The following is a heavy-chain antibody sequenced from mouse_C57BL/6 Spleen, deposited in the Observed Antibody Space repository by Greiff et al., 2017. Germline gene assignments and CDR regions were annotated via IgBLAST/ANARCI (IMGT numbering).Heavy chain of an antibody. CDR3: ARSYDYDGYAMDY. V-gene: IGHV1-26*01. CDR1: GYTFTDYY. Sequence: EVQLQQSGPELVKPGASVKISCKASGYTFTDYYMNWVKQSHGKSLEWIGDINPNNGGTSYNQKFKGKATLPVDKSSSTAYLELRSLTSEDSAVYYCARSYDYDGYAMDYWGQGTSVTVSS. D-gene: IGHD2-4*01. J-gene: IGHJ4*01. CDR2: INPNNGGT.